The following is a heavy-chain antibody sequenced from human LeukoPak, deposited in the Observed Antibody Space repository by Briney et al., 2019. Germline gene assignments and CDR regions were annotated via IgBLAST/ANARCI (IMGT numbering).Heavy chain of an antibody. CDR1: GFNVSSNY. CDR3: VTSTGQQFIPYDY. Sequence: GGSLRLSCAASGFNVSSNYMTWIRQAPGKGLEWVSLIYGADAAYYAESVRGRFMISRDNLKNALFLQMNSLRVEDTAVYYCVTSTGQQFIPYDYWGQGTHVTVSS. V-gene: IGHV3-66*02. D-gene: IGHD6-13*01. J-gene: IGHJ4*02. CDR2: IYGADAA.